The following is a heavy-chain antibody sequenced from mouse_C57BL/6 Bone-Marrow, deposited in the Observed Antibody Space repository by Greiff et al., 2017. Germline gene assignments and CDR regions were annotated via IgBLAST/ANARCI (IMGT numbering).Heavy chain of an antibody. CDR3: AGHEATTVEAAYYAMDY. J-gene: IGHJ4*01. CDR2: ISSGGSYT. CDR1: GFTFSSYG. V-gene: IGHV5-6*01. D-gene: IGHD1-1*01. Sequence: EVHLVESGGDLVKPGGSLKLSCAASGFTFSSYGMSWVRQTPDKRLEWVATISSGGSYTYYPDSVKGRFTISRDNAKNTLYRQMSSLKSEDTAMYYCAGHEATTVEAAYYAMDYWGQGTSVTDSS.